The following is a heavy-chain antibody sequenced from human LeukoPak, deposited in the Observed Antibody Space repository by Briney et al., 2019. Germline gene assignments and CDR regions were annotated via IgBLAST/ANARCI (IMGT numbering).Heavy chain of an antibody. CDR2: TYTGGNS. Sequence: GGSLRLSCAASGFTVSSIHMVWVRQALGKGLEWVSVTYTGGNSYYADSVKGRFTISRDNSKNTLYLQMNSLKTEDTAVYYCTTSTGTFDYWGQGTLVTVSS. CDR3: TTSTGTFDY. CDR1: GFTVSSIH. V-gene: IGHV3-53*01. D-gene: IGHD1-14*01. J-gene: IGHJ4*02.